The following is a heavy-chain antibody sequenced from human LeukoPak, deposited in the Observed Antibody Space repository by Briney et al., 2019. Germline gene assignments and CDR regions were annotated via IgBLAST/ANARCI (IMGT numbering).Heavy chain of an antibody. CDR2: MNPNSGNT. J-gene: IGHJ2*01. CDR1: GYTFTSYD. D-gene: IGHD6-13*01. CDR3: ARVSSSWYQDWYFDL. V-gene: IGHV1-8*03. Sequence: ASVKVSCKASGYTFTSYDINWVRQATGQGLEWMGWMNPNSGNTGYAQKFQGRVTITRNTSISTACMELSSLRSEDTAVYYCARVSSSWYQDWYFDLWGRGTLVTVSS.